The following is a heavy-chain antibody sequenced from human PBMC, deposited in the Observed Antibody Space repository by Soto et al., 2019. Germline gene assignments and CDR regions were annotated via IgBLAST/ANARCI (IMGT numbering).Heavy chain of an antibody. D-gene: IGHD3-22*01. J-gene: IGHJ1*01. CDR1: CGSISSGDYY. CDR3: ARVSYYDSSGYYYFQH. Sequence: SETLSLTCTVSCGSISSGDYYWSWIRQPPGKGLEWIGYIYYSGSTYYNPSLKSRVTISVDTSKNQFSLKLSSVTAADTAVYYCARVSYYDSSGYYYFQHWGQGTLVTVSS. CDR2: IYYSGST. V-gene: IGHV4-30-4*01.